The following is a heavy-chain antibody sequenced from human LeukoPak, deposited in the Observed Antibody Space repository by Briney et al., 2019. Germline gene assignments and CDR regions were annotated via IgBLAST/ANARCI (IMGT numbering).Heavy chain of an antibody. CDR1: GYSLASYW. CDR2: IYPGDSDT. V-gene: IGHV5-51*01. Sequence: HGESLKISCKGSGYSLASYWIGWVRQMPGKGLEWMGIIYPGDSDTRYSPSFQGQVTISADKSISTAYLQWSSLKASDTAMYYCARQGCSSTSCYSYYYYGMDVWGQGTTVTVSS. J-gene: IGHJ6*02. CDR3: ARQGCSSTSCYSYYYYGMDV. D-gene: IGHD2-2*01.